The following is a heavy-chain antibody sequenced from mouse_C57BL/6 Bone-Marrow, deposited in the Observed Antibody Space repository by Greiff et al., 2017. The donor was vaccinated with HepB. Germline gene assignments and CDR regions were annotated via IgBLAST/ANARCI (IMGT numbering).Heavy chain of an antibody. V-gene: IGHV1-76*01. J-gene: IGHJ2*01. Sequence: QVQLQQSGAELVRPGASVKLSCKASGYTFTDYYINWVKQRPGQGLEWIARIYPGSGNTYYNEKFKGKATLTAEKSSSTAYMQLSSLTSEDSAVYFCARGGGLGITTVVATGDYWGQGTTLTVSS. CDR2: IYPGSGNT. CDR3: ARGGGLGITTVVATGDY. D-gene: IGHD1-1*01. CDR1: GYTFTDYY.